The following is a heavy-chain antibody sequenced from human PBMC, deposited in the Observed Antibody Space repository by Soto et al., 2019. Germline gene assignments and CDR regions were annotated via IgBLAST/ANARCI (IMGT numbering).Heavy chain of an antibody. J-gene: IGHJ4*02. CDR1: GFTFSDYY. D-gene: IGHD6-13*01. V-gene: IGHV3-11*01. CDR3: ASRMYSSSWYSYDY. CDR2: ISSSGSTI. Sequence: GSLRLSCAASGFTFSDYYMSWIRQAPGKGLEWVSYISSSGSTIYYADSVKGRFTISRDNAKNSLYLQMNSLRAEDTAVYYCASRMYSSSWYSYDYWGQGTLVTVSS.